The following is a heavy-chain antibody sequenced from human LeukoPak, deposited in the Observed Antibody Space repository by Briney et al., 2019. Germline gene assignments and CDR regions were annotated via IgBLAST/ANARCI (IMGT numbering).Heavy chain of an antibody. Sequence: GRSLRLSCAASGFTFSSYGMHWVRQAPGKGLEWVAFIRYDGSNKYYADSVKGRSTISRDNSKNTLYLQMNSLRAEDTAVYYCAKDKDVLLWFGESNDYWGQGTLVTVSS. CDR3: AKDKDVLLWFGESNDY. V-gene: IGHV3-30*02. D-gene: IGHD3-10*01. J-gene: IGHJ4*02. CDR2: IRYDGSNK. CDR1: GFTFSSYG.